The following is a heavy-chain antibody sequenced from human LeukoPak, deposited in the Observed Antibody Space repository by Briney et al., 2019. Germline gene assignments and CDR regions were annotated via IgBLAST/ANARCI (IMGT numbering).Heavy chain of an antibody. Sequence: ASVKVSCKASGYTFTIYDIHWVRQAPGQGLEWMGWMNLNSDNTGCAQKFQGRVTMTSNTSISTAYMELSSLRSEDTAVYYCARSLRDQYCFDYWGQGTLVTVSS. CDR3: ARSLRDQYCFDY. CDR1: GYTFTIYD. V-gene: IGHV1-8*01. D-gene: IGHD5-12*01. J-gene: IGHJ4*02. CDR2: MNLNSDNT.